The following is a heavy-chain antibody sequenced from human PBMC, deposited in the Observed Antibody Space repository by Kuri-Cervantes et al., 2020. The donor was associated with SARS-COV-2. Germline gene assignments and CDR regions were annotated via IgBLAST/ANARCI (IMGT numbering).Heavy chain of an antibody. CDR1: GFTFSSYA. CDR3: ARDPISPYCSGGSCYSYFDY. D-gene: IGHD2-15*01. J-gene: IGHJ4*02. Sequence: GGSLRLSCAASGFTFSSYAMSWVCQAPGKGLEWVSAISGSGGSTYYADSVKGRFPIPRDNSKNTLYLQMNSLRAEDTAVYYCARDPISPYCSGGSCYSYFDYWGQGTLVTVSS. CDR2: ISGSGGST. V-gene: IGHV3-23*01.